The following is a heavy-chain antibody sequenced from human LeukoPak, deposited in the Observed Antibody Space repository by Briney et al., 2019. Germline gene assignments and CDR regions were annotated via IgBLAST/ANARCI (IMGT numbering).Heavy chain of an antibody. Sequence: GESLKISCKGSGYSFTSYWIGWVRQMPGKGLEWMGIIYPGDPDTRYSPSFQGQVTISADKSISTAYLQWSSLKASDTAMYYCARHHWELLLPHDAFDIWGQGTMVTVSS. CDR2: IYPGDPDT. CDR3: ARHHWELLLPHDAFDI. CDR1: GYSFTSYW. J-gene: IGHJ3*02. V-gene: IGHV5-51*01. D-gene: IGHD1-26*01.